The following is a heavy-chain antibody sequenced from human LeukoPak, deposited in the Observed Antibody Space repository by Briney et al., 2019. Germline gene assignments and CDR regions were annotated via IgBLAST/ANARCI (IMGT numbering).Heavy chain of an antibody. Sequence: GGSLRLSCAASGFTFSSYWMSWARQAPGKGLEWVANIKQDGSEKYYVDSVKGRFTISRDNAKNSLYLQMNSLRAEDTAVYYCATQWLGDYYYYGMDVWGQGTTVTVSS. D-gene: IGHD6-19*01. J-gene: IGHJ6*02. CDR1: GFTFSSYW. V-gene: IGHV3-7*01. CDR2: IKQDGSEK. CDR3: ATQWLGDYYYYGMDV.